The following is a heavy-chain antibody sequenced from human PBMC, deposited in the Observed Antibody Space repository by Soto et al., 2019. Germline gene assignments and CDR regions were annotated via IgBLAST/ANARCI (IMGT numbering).Heavy chain of an antibody. CDR2: INPNSGGT. CDR3: ARVDFWSGNYFDC. J-gene: IGHJ4*02. Sequence: GASVKVSCKASGYTFSDYYMHWVRQAPGQGLEWMGWINPNSGGTNYAQKFQGWVTMTRDTSISTAYMELSRLRSDDTAVYYCARVDFWSGNYFDCWGQGTLVTVSS. CDR1: GYTFSDYY. V-gene: IGHV1-2*04. D-gene: IGHD3-3*01.